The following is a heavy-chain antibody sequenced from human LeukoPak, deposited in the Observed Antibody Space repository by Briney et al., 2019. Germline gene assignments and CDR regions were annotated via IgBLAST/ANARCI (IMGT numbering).Heavy chain of an antibody. CDR2: IWYDGSNK. J-gene: IGHJ6*02. CDR1: GFTFSSYS. D-gene: IGHD3-9*01. CDR3: ARERVQYYDILTGTLRYGMDV. V-gene: IGHV3-33*01. Sequence: GGSLRLSCAASGFTFSSYSMHWVRQAPGKGLEWVAVIWYDGSNKYYADSVKGRFTISRDNSMNTLYLQMNSLRAEDTAVYYCARERVQYYDILTGTLRYGMDVWGQGTTVTVSS.